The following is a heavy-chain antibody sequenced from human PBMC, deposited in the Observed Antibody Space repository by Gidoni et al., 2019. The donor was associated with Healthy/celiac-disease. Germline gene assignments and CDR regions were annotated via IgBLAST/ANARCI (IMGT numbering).Heavy chain of an antibody. V-gene: IGHV1-58*01. Sequence: QMQLVQSGPEVKKPGTSVKVSCKASGFTFTSSAVQWVRQARGQRLEWIGWIVVGSGNTNYAQKFQERVTITRDMSTSTAYMELSSLRSEDTAVYYCAADFSMVRAWGAFDIWGQGTMVTVSS. D-gene: IGHD3-10*01. J-gene: IGHJ3*02. CDR2: IVVGSGNT. CDR1: GFTFTSSA. CDR3: AADFSMVRAWGAFDI.